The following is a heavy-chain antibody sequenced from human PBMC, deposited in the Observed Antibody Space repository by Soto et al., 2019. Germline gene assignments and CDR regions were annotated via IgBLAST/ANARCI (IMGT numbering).Heavy chain of an antibody. V-gene: IGHV1-46*01. D-gene: IGHD2-21*02. J-gene: IGHJ4*02. CDR3: ARGGHVVVVTAAFDY. Sequence: QVQLMQSGAEVKKPGASVKVSCKASGDTFTNYYIHWVRQAPGQGLEWMGTVNPSGGHTTYSQNFRGRGTMTRDPSTSTLYMELTSLTSDDTAVYYCARGGHVVVVTAAFDYWGQGTLVTVSS. CDR2: VNPSGGHT. CDR1: GDTFTNYY.